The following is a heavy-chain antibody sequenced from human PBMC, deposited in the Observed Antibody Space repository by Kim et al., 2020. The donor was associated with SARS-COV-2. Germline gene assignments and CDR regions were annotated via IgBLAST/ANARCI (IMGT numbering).Heavy chain of an antibody. D-gene: IGHD6-19*01. CDR1: GFTFSSYA. V-gene: IGHV3-30-3*01. CDR2: ISYDGSNK. J-gene: IGHJ4*02. Sequence: GGSLRLSCAASGFTFSSYAMHWVRQAPGKGLEWVAVISYDGSNKYYADSVKGRFTISRDNSKNTLYLQMNSLRAEDTAVYYCARDWGSGWGEWGQGTVVT. CDR3: ARDWGSGWGE.